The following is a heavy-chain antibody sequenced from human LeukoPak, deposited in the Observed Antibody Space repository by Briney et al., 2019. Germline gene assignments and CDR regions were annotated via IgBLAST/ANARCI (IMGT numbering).Heavy chain of an antibody. V-gene: IGHV4-61*02. CDR3: ARDDYGSNDAFDI. CDR2: IYTSGST. J-gene: IGHJ3*02. CDR1: GGSISSGSYY. D-gene: IGHD4/OR15-4a*01. Sequence: PSETLSLTCTVSGGSISSGSYYWSWIRQPAGKGLEWIGRIYTSGSTNYNPSLKSRVTISVDTSKNQFSLKLSSVTAADTAVYYCARDDYGSNDAFDIWGQGTMVTVSS.